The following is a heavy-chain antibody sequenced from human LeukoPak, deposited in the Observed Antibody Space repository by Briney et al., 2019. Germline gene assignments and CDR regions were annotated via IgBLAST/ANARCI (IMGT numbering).Heavy chain of an antibody. CDR1: GFTFDDYA. J-gene: IGHJ6*02. D-gene: IGHD6-13*01. CDR3: AKDRTSYSSSWYSGVNYYYYGMDV. V-gene: IGHV3-9*01. CDR2: ISWNSGSI. Sequence: GGSLRLSCAASGFTFDDYAMHWVRHAPGKGLEWASGISWNSGSIGYADSVKGRFTISRDNAKNSLYLQMNSLRAEDTALYYCAKDRTSYSSSWYSGVNYYYYGMDVWGQGTTVTVSS.